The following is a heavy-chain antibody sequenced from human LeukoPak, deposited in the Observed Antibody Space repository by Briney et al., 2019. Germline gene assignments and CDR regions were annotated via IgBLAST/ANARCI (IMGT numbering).Heavy chain of an antibody. CDR2: IYHSGST. V-gene: IGHV4-4*02. D-gene: IGHD3-10*01. CDR1: GGSISSNNW. Sequence: SETLSLTCAVSGGSISSNNWWSWVRQPPGKGLEWIGDIYHSGSTNYNPSLKSRVTISVDKSKNQLSLKLRSVTAADTAVFYCARDFTIVRVVLDYWGPGALVTVSP. J-gene: IGHJ4*02. CDR3: ARDFTIVRVVLDY.